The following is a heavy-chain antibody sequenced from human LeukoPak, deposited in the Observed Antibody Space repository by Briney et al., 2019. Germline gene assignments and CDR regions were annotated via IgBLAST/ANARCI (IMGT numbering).Heavy chain of an antibody. V-gene: IGHV3-23*01. CDR2: ISGSGGST. CDR1: GFTFSSYA. D-gene: IGHD3-9*01. CDR3: AKNDILTGKYYYYYMDV. J-gene: IGHJ6*03. Sequence: GGSLRLSCAASGFTFSSYAMSWVRQAPGKGLEWVSAISGSGGSTYYADPVKGRFTISRDNSKNTLYLQMNSLRAEDTAVYYCAKNDILTGKYYYYYMDVWGKGTTVTVSS.